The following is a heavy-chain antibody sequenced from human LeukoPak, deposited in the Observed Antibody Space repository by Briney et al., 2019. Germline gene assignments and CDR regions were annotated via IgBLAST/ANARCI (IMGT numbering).Heavy chain of an antibody. V-gene: IGHV4-39*01. D-gene: IGHD3-3*01. CDR2: IYYSGST. CDR3: ARHPTEDYDFWSGQNWFDP. Sequence: SETLSLTCTVSGDSISSSSYYWGWIRQPPGKGLEWIGSIYYSGSTYYNPSLKSRVTISVDTSKNQFSLKLSSVTAADTAVYYCARHPTEDYDFWSGQNWFDPWGQGTLVTVSS. J-gene: IGHJ5*02. CDR1: GDSISSSSYY.